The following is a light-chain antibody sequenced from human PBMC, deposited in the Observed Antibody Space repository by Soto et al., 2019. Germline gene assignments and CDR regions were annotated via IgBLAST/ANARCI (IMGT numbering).Light chain of an antibody. Sequence: QSVLTQPPSASGSPGQSVTISCTGTSSDVGGYNYVSWYQQHPGNAPKLMIYEVTKRPSGVPARFSGFKSGNTASLTVSGLQADDEADYYCSSYAGNNIVVFGGGTKVTVL. CDR2: EVT. CDR1: SSDVGGYNY. CDR3: SSYAGNNIVV. J-gene: IGLJ2*01. V-gene: IGLV2-8*01.